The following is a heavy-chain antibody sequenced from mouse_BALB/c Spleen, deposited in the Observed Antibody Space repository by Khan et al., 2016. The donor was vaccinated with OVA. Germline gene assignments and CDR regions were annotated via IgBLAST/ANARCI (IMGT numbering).Heavy chain of an antibody. D-gene: IGHD1-1*01. CDR1: GYSITSGYA. V-gene: IGHV3-2*02. CDR3: ARGNYYGYYFDY. Sequence: VQLQQSGPGLVKPSQSLSLTCTVTGYSITSGYAWNWIRQFPENKLEWMGYISYSGGTSYNPSLKSRISITRDTSKNQFFLQLNSVTTEDTATYYCARGNYYGYYFDYWGQGTTLTVSS. CDR2: ISYSGGT. J-gene: IGHJ2*01.